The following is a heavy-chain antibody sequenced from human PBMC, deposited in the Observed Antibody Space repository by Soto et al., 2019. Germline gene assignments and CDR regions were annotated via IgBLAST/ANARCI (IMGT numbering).Heavy chain of an antibody. V-gene: IGHV1-18*01. CDR3: ARGYCSGGSCYTGWFDP. Sequence: QVQLVQSGAEVKKPGASVRVSCKASGYTFTSYGISWVRQAPGQGLEWMGWISGYNGNTNYAQKLKGRVTMTKDTSTRTANMELRSLRSDDTAVYYCARGYCSGGSCYTGWFDPWGQGTLVTVSS. J-gene: IGHJ5*02. D-gene: IGHD2-15*01. CDR2: ISGYNGNT. CDR1: GYTFTSYG.